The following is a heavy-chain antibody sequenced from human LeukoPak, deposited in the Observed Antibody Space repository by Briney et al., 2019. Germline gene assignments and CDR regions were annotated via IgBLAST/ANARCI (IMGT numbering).Heavy chain of an antibody. D-gene: IGHD2-2*02. CDR3: ARSELGYCSSTSCYTPHFDY. V-gene: IGHV1-69*02. CDR1: GGTFSSYT. J-gene: IGHJ4*02. CDR2: IIPILGIA. Sequence: ASVKVSCKASGGTFSSYTISWVRQAPGRGLEWMGRIIPILGIANYAQKFQGRVTITADKSTSTAYMELSSLRSEDTAVYYCARSELGYCSSTSCYTPHFDYWGQGTLVTVSS.